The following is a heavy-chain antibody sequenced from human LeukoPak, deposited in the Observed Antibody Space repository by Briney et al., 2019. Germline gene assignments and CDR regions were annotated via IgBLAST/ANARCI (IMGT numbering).Heavy chain of an antibody. J-gene: IGHJ4*02. V-gene: IGHV3-7*01. CDR2: IKQDGSEK. D-gene: IGHD6-6*01. CDR1: GFTFSSYW. CDR3: ARDPRIAARPSYFDY. Sequence: GGSLRLSCAASGFTFSSYWMSWVRQAPGKGLEGVANIKQDGSEKYYVDSVKGRFTISRDNAKNSLYLQMNSLRAEDTAVYYCARDPRIAARPSYFDYWGQGTLVSVSS.